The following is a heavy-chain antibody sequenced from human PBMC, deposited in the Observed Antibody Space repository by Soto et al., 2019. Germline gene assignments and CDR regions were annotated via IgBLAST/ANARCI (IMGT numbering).Heavy chain of an antibody. CDR1: GGSISSGGYY. D-gene: IGHD3-10*01. V-gene: IGHV4-31*03. CDR2: IYYSGST. J-gene: IGHJ4*02. Sequence: QVQLQESGPGLVKPSQTLSLTCTVSGGSISSGGYYWSWIRQHPGKGLEWIGYIYYSGSTYYNPSLKSRVTISVDTSTNQFSLKLSSVTAADTAVYYCARYYYGSGSSPQYYFDYWGQGTLVTVSS. CDR3: ARYYYGSGSSPQYYFDY.